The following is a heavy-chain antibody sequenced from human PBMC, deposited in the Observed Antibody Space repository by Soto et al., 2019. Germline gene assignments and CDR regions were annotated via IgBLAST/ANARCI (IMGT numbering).Heavy chain of an antibody. V-gene: IGHV1-69*01. CDR1: GGTFSSYA. D-gene: IGHD6-13*01. J-gene: IGHJ5*02. CDR2: IIPIFGTA. CDR3: ARSHSSSHNWFDP. Sequence: QVQLVQSGAEVKKPGSSVKVSYKASGGTFSSYAISWVRQAPGQGLEWMGGIIPIFGTANYAQKFQGRVTITADESTSTADMELSSLRSEDTAVYYCARSHSSSHNWFDPWGHVSLVTVSS.